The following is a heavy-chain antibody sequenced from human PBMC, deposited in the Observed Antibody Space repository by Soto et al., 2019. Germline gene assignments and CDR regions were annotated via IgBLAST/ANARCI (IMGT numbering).Heavy chain of an antibody. Sequence: SETLSLTCTVSGGSISSGGYYWSWIRHHPGKGLEWIGYIYYSGSTYYNPSLKSRATMSVDTSKNQFSLKLSSVTAADTAVYYCASAYGDPYGSAGIDYWGQGTLVTVSS. J-gene: IGHJ4*02. CDR1: GGSISSGGYY. CDR3: ASAYGDPYGSAGIDY. CDR2: IYYSGST. V-gene: IGHV4-31*03. D-gene: IGHD4-17*01.